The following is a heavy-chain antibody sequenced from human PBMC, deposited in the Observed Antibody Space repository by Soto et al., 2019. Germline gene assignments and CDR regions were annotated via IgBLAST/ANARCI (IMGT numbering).Heavy chain of an antibody. D-gene: IGHD6-19*01. CDR3: ARGQQWLDNYYYYMYV. Sequence: PSETLSLTCTVSGGSISSHYWSWIRQPPGKGLEWIGYIYYSGSTNYNPSLKSRVTISVDTSKNQFSLKLSSVTAAGTAVYYCARGQQWLDNYYYYMYVWGKGTTVTVSS. V-gene: IGHV4-59*11. J-gene: IGHJ6*03. CDR2: IYYSGST. CDR1: GGSISSHY.